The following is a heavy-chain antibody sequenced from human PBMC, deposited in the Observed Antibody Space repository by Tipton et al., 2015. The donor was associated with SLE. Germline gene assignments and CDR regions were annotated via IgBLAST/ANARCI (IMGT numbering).Heavy chain of an antibody. CDR1: GFTFSSYA. J-gene: IGHJ4*02. CDR2: ISGSGGST. V-gene: IGHV3-23*01. D-gene: IGHD6-19*01. Sequence: SLRLSCAASGFTFSSYAMSCVRQAPGKGLEWVSVISGSGGSTYYADSVKGRFTISRGNSKNTLYLQMNALRAEDTAVYYCARARAVAGPFDVWGQRTLVTVSS. CDR3: ARARAVAGPFDV.